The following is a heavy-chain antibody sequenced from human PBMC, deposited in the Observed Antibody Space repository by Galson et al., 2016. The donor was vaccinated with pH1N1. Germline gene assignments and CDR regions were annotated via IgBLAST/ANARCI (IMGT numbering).Heavy chain of an antibody. CDR1: GFSLRTSGMC. J-gene: IGHJ4*02. CDR3: ARINHGDYSNYFDY. V-gene: IGHV2-70*11. CDR2: INWDDNK. Sequence: PALVKPTQTLTLTCTFSGFSLRTSGMCVSWIRQPPGKALEWLARINWDDNKYYSTSLKTRLTISKDTSKNQVVLTVTNMDPVDTATYYCARINHGDYSNYFDYWGQGTLVTVSS. D-gene: IGHD4-17*01.